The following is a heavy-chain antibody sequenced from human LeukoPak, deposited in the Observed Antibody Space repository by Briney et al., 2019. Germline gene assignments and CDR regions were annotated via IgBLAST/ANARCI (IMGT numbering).Heavy chain of an antibody. CDR1: GGSISSYY. J-gene: IGHJ3*02. CDR3: ARAPNYDILTGYFSSVDAFDI. CDR2: IYYSGST. D-gene: IGHD3-9*01. Sequence: SETLSLTCTVSGGSISSYYWSWIRQPPGKGLGWIGYIYYSGSTNYNPSLKSRVTISVDTSKNQFSLKLSSVTAADTAVYYCARAPNYDILTGYFSSVDAFDIWGQGTMVTVSS. V-gene: IGHV4-59*01.